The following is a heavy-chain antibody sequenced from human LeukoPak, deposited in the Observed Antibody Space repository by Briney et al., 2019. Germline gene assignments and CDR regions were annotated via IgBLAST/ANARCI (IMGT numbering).Heavy chain of an antibody. J-gene: IGHJ6*03. Sequence: QPGGSLRLSCAASGFTFSSFEMKWVRQAPGKGLEWVSYISSGGSTIYYADSVKGRFTISRDNAKNSLYLQMNSLRAEDTAVYYCARDDRTTIRYYMDVWGKGTTVTISS. D-gene: IGHD4-11*01. CDR1: GFTFSSFE. CDR3: ARDDRTTIRYYMDV. V-gene: IGHV3-48*03. CDR2: ISSGGSTI.